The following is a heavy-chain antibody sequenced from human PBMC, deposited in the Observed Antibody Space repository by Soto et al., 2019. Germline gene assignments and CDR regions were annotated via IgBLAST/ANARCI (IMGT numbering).Heavy chain of an antibody. CDR1: EFIFSTYA. D-gene: IGHD4-17*01. Sequence: PGGSLRLSCAASEFIFSTYAMNWVRQAPGKGLEWVSAISSSGDTAYYAESVRGRFTISRDNSINTLYLQMRSLRPEDTAVYYCAHPRGYGIFDAVDIWGQGTMVTVSS. CDR3: AHPRGYGIFDAVDI. CDR2: ISSSGDTA. J-gene: IGHJ3*02. V-gene: IGHV3-23*01.